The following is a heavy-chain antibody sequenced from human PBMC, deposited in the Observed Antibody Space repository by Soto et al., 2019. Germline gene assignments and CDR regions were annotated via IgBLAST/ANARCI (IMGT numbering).Heavy chain of an antibody. D-gene: IGHD5-18*01. V-gene: IGHV4-61*01. CDR1: GGSVSSASYY. CDR2: IYHTGIT. CDR3: ARDIRGYSRAFDS. Sequence: SESLSLTCTVSGGSVSSASYYWTRIRQPPGKGLEWIGYIYHTGITNYNPSLKSRVTMSVDTSTNQFSLKLTSVTTADAAIYYCARDIRGYSRAFDSWGRGTLVTVSS. J-gene: IGHJ4*02.